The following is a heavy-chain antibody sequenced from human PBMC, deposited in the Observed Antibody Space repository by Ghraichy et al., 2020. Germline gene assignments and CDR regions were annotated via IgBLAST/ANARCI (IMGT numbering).Heavy chain of an antibody. CDR1: GFTFSSYG. CDR2: IRYDGSNK. J-gene: IGHJ3*01. CDR3: VKDGVPY. Sequence: LSLTCAASGFTFSSYGMHWVRQAPGKGLEWVAFIRYDGSNKYYADSVKGRFTISRDNSKNTLYLQMNSLRAEDTAVYYCVKDGVPYWGQGTMVTVSS. V-gene: IGHV3-30*02. D-gene: IGHD1-1*01.